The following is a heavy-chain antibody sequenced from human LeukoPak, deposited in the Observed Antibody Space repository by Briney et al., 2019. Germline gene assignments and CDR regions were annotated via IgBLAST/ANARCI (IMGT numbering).Heavy chain of an antibody. D-gene: IGHD6-19*01. CDR3: VRSPKGTAVTANWFDP. J-gene: IGHJ5*02. Sequence: SETLSLTCTISGGSISGASIRGTTYYWGCVRQPPGKGLEWIGSIYYNGHTFFNPSLKSRVTMSLDTSRNQVSLKLSSVTAADTAVYYCVRSPKGTAVTANWFDPWGQGTLVSVSS. CDR1: GGSISGASIRGTTYY. V-gene: IGHV4-39*07. CDR2: IYYNGHT.